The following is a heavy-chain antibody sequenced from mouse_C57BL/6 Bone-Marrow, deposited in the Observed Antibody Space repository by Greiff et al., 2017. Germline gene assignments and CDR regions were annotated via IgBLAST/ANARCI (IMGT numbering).Heavy chain of an antibody. CDR1: GFSFNNYA. Sequence: EVKLVESGGGLVQPKGSLKLSCAASGFSFNNYAMNWVRQAPGKGLEWVARIRSKSNNYATYYADSVKDRFTIPRADSESMLYLQMNNLKAEDTAMYYCMRQKNYVRSWDAMDCWGQGTTVPVSS. CDR2: IRSKSNNYAT. CDR3: MRQKNYVRSWDAMDC. V-gene: IGHV10-1*01. D-gene: IGHD5-5*01. J-gene: IGHJ4*01.